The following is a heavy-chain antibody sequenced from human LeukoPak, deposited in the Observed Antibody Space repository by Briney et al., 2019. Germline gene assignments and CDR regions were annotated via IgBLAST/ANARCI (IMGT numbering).Heavy chain of an antibody. CDR1: GYTFTGHY. Sequence: ASVKVSCKASGYTFTGHYMHWVRQAPGQGLERMGWINPNSGVTNYAQKFQGRVTMTRDTSISTAYMELSRLRSDDTAVYYCAREYYDSSGYYRHFDYWGQGTLVTVSS. V-gene: IGHV1-2*02. D-gene: IGHD3-22*01. CDR2: INPNSGVT. J-gene: IGHJ4*02. CDR3: AREYYDSSGYYRHFDY.